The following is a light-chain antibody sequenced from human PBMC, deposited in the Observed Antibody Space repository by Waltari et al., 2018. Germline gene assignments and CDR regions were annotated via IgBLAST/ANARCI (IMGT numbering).Light chain of an antibody. CDR2: GNS. CDR3: QSYDSSLSHV. J-gene: IGLJ6*01. Sequence: SVLTQPPSVSGAPGQRVTISCTGSSSNIGAGYDVPWYQQLPGTAPKLLIYGNSNRPSGVPDRFSGSKSGTSASLAITGLQAEDEADYYCQSYDSSLSHVFGSGTKVTVL. CDR1: SSNIGAGYD. V-gene: IGLV1-40*01.